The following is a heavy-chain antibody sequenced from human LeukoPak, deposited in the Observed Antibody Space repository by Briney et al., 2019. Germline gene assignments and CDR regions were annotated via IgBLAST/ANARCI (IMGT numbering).Heavy chain of an antibody. CDR1: GGSISSYY. D-gene: IGHD3-16*01. CDR3: AKDGLSGGWFDP. CDR2: IYYSGST. J-gene: IGHJ5*02. Sequence: SETLSLTCTVSGGSISSYYWSWIRQPPGRGLEWIGYIYYSGSTNYNPSLKSRVTISVDTSKNQFSLKLSSVTAADTAVYYCAKDGLSGGWFDPWGQGTLVTVS. V-gene: IGHV4-59*01.